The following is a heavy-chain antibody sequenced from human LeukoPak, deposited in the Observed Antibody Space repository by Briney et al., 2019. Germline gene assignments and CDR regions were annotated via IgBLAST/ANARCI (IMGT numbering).Heavy chain of an antibody. V-gene: IGHV3-73*01. D-gene: IGHD1-26*01. Sequence: GGSLRLSCAASGFTFSAFAMHGVRQASGKGLEWVGRIRSKANSYATAYAASVKGRFTISRDDSKKTAYLQMNSLKTEDTAVYYCTRSILGAMAAFDIWGRGTMVTVSS. CDR1: GFTFSAFA. J-gene: IGHJ3*02. CDR3: TRSILGAMAAFDI. CDR2: IRSKANSYAT.